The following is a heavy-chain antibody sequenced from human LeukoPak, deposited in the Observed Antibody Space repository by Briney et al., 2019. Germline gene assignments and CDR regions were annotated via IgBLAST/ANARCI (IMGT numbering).Heavy chain of an antibody. Sequence: PGGSLRLSCVASGFTFSSYAMHWVRQAPGKGLEWVAFIRFDGSNKFYADSVKGRFTISRDNSKNTLYLQMNSLRPDDTAVYYCAKIPSAVPGRGFDYWGQGTLVIVSS. CDR2: IRFDGSNK. J-gene: IGHJ4*02. CDR3: AKIPSAVPGRGFDY. D-gene: IGHD6-19*01. V-gene: IGHV3-30*02. CDR1: GFTFSSYA.